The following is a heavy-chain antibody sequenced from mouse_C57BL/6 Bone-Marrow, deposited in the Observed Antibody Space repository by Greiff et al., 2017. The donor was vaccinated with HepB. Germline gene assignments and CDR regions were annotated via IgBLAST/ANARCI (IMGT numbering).Heavy chain of an antibody. V-gene: IGHV1-54*01. CDR1: GYAFTNYL. D-gene: IGHD1-1*02. CDR2: INPGSGGT. J-gene: IGHJ2*01. CDR3: ARVLLCQRGDYFDY. Sequence: VHLVESGAELVRPGTSVKVSCKASGYAFTNYLIEWVKQRPGQGLEWIGVINPGSGGTNYNEKFKGKATLTADKSSSTAYMQLSSLTSEDSAVYFCARVLLCQRGDYFDYWGQGTTLTVSS.